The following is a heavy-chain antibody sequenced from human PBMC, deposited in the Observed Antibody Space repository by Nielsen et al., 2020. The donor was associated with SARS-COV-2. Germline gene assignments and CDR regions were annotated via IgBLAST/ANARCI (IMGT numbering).Heavy chain of an antibody. V-gene: IGHV4-31*03. D-gene: IGHD3-3*01. CDR2: IYYSGST. J-gene: IGHJ2*01. CDR1: GGSISSGGYY. Sequence: SETLSLTCTVSGGSISSGGYYWSWFRQHPWKGLEWIGYIYYSGSTYYNPSLKSRVTISVDTSKNQFSLKLSSVTAADTAVYYCARHEGAITIFGVVIIKYFDLWGRGTLVTVSS. CDR3: ARHEGAITIFGVVIIKYFDL.